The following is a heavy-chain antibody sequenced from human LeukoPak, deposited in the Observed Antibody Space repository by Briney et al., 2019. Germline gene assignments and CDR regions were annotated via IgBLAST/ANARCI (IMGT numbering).Heavy chain of an antibody. D-gene: IGHD2-15*01. CDR2: IYYSGST. CDR3: ARQAYCSGSSCNPFDY. J-gene: IGHJ4*02. Sequence: SETLSLTCTVSGGSISSGFWSWIRQPPGKGLEWIGYIYYSGSTNYNPSLKSRVTISIDTSKSQFSLKLSSVTAADTAVYYCARQAYCSGSSCNPFDYWGQGTMVTVSS. V-gene: IGHV4-59*08. CDR1: GGSISSGF.